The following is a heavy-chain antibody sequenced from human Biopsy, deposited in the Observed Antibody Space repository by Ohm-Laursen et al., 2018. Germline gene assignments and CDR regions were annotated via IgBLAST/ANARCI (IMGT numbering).Heavy chain of an antibody. CDR2: VYYSGST. V-gene: IGHV4-59*01. CDR1: GDSISSYY. D-gene: IGHD3-22*01. CDR3: ARDRGYYSDRTVPGYFDL. J-gene: IGHJ2*01. Sequence: GTLSLTCTVSGDSISSYYWSWIRQPPGKGLEWIGYVYYSGSTDYNPSLQSRVTISVDTSKNHFSLRLRSVTPADTAIYYCARDRGYYSDRTVPGYFDLWGRGALVTVSS.